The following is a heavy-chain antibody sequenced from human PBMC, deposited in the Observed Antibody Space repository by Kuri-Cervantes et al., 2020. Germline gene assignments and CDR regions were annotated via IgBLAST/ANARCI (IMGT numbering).Heavy chain of an antibody. Sequence: SETLSLTCTVSGGFISSYYWSWIRQPPGKGLEWIGYIYYSGSTYYNPSLKSRVTISVDTSKNQFSLKLSSVTAADTAVYYCARHRIRADYYFDYWGPGTLVTVSS. J-gene: IGHJ4*02. CDR2: IYYSGST. CDR1: GGFISSYY. V-gene: IGHV4-59*08. CDR3: ARHRIRADYYFDY.